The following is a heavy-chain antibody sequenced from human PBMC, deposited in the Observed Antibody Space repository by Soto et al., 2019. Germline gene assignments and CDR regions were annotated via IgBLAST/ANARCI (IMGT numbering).Heavy chain of an antibody. D-gene: IGHD3-22*01. CDR1: GYSFTSNW. CDR2: IYPGDSDT. Sequence: EVQLVQSGAEVKKPGESLKISCKGSGYSFTSNWIGWVRQLPGKGLEWMGIIYPGDSDTRYSPSFQGQVTISADKSISTAYRQWSSLKAADSALYYCARCLYYVSTTQSPGWYVELWGRGTLVTVSS. V-gene: IGHV5-51*01. J-gene: IGHJ2*01. CDR3: ARCLYYVSTTQSPGWYVEL.